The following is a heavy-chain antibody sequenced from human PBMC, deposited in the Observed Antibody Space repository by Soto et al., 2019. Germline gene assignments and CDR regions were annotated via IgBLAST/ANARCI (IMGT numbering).Heavy chain of an antibody. Sequence: EVQLVESGGGLVQPGRSLRLSCTASGFTFGDYAMSWFRQAPGKGLEWVGFIRSKAYGGTTEYAASVKGRFTISRDDSNSIAYMQMNSLKTEDTAVYYCTKYYDFWSGYPTNDAFDIWGQGTMVTVSS. CDR2: IRSKAYGGTT. D-gene: IGHD3-3*01. J-gene: IGHJ3*02. CDR3: TKYYDFWSGYPTNDAFDI. CDR1: GFTFGDYA. V-gene: IGHV3-49*03.